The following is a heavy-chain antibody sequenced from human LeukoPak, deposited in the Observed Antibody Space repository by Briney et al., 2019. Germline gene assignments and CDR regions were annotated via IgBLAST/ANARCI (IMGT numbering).Heavy chain of an antibody. D-gene: IGHD6-13*01. Sequence: ASVKVSCKASGGTFSSYAISGVRQAPGQGLEWMGGIIPIFGTANYAQKFQGRVTITTDESTSTAYMELSSLRSEDTAVYYCARDLGAAATINWGQGTLVTVSS. CDR2: IIPIFGTA. V-gene: IGHV1-69*05. J-gene: IGHJ4*02. CDR3: ARDLGAAATIN. CDR1: GGTFSSYA.